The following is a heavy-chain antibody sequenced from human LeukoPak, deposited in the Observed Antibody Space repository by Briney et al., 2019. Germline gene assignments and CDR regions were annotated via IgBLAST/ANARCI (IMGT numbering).Heavy chain of an antibody. Sequence: SETLSLTCTVSGGSISTYFWSWIRQPAGKGLEWIGRIYTSGNTNYNPSLKSRVTISVDTSKNQFSLKLSSVTAADTAVYYCARDLGSSSWYYFDYWGQGTLVTVSS. CDR1: GGSISTYF. CDR2: IYTSGNT. V-gene: IGHV4-4*07. D-gene: IGHD6-13*01. CDR3: ARDLGSSSWYYFDY. J-gene: IGHJ4*02.